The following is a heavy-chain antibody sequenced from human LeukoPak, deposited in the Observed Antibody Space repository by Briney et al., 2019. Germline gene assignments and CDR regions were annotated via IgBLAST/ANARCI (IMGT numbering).Heavy chain of an antibody. CDR2: ISGSGGST. J-gene: IGHJ4*02. D-gene: IGHD3-10*01. V-gene: IGHV3-23*01. Sequence: GGSLRLSSAASGFTFSSYAMSWVRQAPGKGLEWVSAISGSGGSTYYADSVKGRFTISRDNSKNTLYLQMNSLRAEDTAVYHCAKELWFGELSPYYFDYWGQGTLVTVSS. CDR3: AKELWFGELSPYYFDY. CDR1: GFTFSSYA.